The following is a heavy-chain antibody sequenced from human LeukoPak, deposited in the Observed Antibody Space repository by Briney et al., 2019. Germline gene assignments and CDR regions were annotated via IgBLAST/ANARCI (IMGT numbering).Heavy chain of an antibody. D-gene: IGHD2-15*01. V-gene: IGHV3-23*01. J-gene: IGHJ5*02. CDR3: ARDYVVAATPAGFDP. CDR2: ISGSGGST. Sequence: GGSLRLSCAASGFTFSSYAMSWVRQAPGKGLEWVSAISGSGGSTYYADSVKGRFTISRDNSKNTLYLQMNSLRAEDTAVYYCARDYVVAATPAGFDPWGQGTLVTVSS. CDR1: GFTFSSYA.